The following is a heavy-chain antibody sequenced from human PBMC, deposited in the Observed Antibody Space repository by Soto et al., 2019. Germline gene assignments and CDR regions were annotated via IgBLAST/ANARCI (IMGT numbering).Heavy chain of an antibody. CDR3: ARLGAIAAAGPNWFDP. CDR2: IYPGDSDT. J-gene: IGHJ5*02. CDR1: GSSFTSYW. V-gene: IGHV5-51*01. D-gene: IGHD6-13*01. Sequence: PGESLKISCKGSGSSFTSYWIGWVRQMPGKGLEWMGIIYPGDSDTRYSPSFQGQVTISADKSISTAFLQWSSLKASDTAMYYCARLGAIAAAGPNWFDPWGQGTLVTVSS.